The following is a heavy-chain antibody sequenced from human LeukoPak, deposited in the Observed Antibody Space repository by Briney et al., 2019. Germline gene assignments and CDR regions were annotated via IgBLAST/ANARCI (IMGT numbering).Heavy chain of an antibody. CDR1: GGTFSSYA. CDR2: IIPILGIA. Sequence: GASVKVSCKASGGTFSSYAISWVRQAPGQGLEWMGRIIPILGIANYAQKFQGRVTITADKSTSTAYMELSSLRSEDTAVYYCARPIGGDGTYYYYCYGMDVWGQGTTVTVSS. J-gene: IGHJ6*02. V-gene: IGHV1-69*04. CDR3: ARPIGGDGTYYYYCYGMDV. D-gene: IGHD1-1*01.